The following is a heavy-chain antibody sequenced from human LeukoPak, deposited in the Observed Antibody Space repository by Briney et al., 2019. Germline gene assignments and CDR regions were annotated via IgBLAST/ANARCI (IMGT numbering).Heavy chain of an antibody. CDR1: GFTFSSYA. Sequence: GGSLRLSCAASGFTFSSYAMSWVRQAPGKGLEWVSTISGSGSSTYYADSVKGRFTISRDNSKNTLYLQMNSLRAEDTAVYYCAKARSSGPNSYWGQGTLVTVSS. V-gene: IGHV3-23*01. J-gene: IGHJ4*02. CDR2: ISGSGSST. D-gene: IGHD6-19*01. CDR3: AKARSSGPNSY.